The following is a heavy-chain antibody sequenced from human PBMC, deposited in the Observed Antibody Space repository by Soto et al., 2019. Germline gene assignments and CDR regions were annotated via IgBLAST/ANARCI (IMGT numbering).Heavy chain of an antibody. J-gene: IGHJ4*02. D-gene: IGHD2-15*01. CDR1: GGSFSGYY. CDR3: GRGAGGRRDCSGGSCGALLPDY. CDR2: INHSGST. V-gene: IGHV4-34*01. Sequence: SETLSLTCAVYGGSFSGYYWSWIRQPPGKGLEWIGEINHSGSTNYNPSLKSRVTISVDTSKNQFSLKLSSVTAADTAVYYCGRGAGGRRDCSGGSCGALLPDYWGQGTRVTVSS.